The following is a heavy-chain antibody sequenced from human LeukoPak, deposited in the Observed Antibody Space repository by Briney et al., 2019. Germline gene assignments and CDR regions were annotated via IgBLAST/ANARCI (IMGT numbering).Heavy chain of an antibody. J-gene: IGHJ4*02. CDR3: ARVPWSSVTILDY. D-gene: IGHD4-11*01. V-gene: IGHV4-39*07. CDR1: GGSISSSSYY. CDR2: IYYSGST. Sequence: EPSETLSLTCTVSGGSISSSSYYWGWIRQPPGKGLEWIGSIYYSGSTYYNPSLKSRVTISVDTSKNQFSLKLSSVTAADTAVYYCARVPWSSVTILDYWGQGTLVTVSS.